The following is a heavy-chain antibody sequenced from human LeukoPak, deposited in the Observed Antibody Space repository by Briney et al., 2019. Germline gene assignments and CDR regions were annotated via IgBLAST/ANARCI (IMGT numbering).Heavy chain of an antibody. D-gene: IGHD2-2*01. CDR3: ARDYCSSTSCLFDY. CDR2: INPNSGDT. J-gene: IGHJ4*02. V-gene: IGHV1-2*06. Sequence: ASVKVSCKASGYTFTGYHMHWVRQAPGQGLEWLGRINPNSGDTNYAQKFQGRVTMTRDTSISTAYMELSRLRSDDTAVYYCARDYCSSTSCLFDYWGQGTLVTVSS. CDR1: GYTFTGYH.